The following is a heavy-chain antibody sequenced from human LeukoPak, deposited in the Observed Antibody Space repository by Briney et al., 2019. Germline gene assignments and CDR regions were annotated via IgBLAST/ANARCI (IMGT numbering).Heavy chain of an antibody. Sequence: GASVKVSCKASGGTFSSYAISWVRQAPGQGLEWMGGIIPIFGTANYAQKFQGRVTITADESTSTAYMELSSLRSEDTAVYYCARGYDFWSGTGYWGQGTLVTVSS. D-gene: IGHD3-3*01. CDR2: IIPIFGTA. CDR3: ARGYDFWSGTGY. CDR1: GGTFSSYA. J-gene: IGHJ4*02. V-gene: IGHV1-69*13.